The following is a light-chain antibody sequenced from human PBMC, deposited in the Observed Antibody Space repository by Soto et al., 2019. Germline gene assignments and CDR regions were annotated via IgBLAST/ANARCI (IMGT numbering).Light chain of an antibody. Sequence: EIVMTQSPATLSASPGERATLSCTASHYIYSNVAWFQQRPGQAPRLLIYRASTRATGTPARFTGSGSGTEFTLAITSLQSEDFALYYFQQYHNLWTFGQGTKVDIK. J-gene: IGKJ1*01. CDR2: RAS. CDR3: QQYHNLWT. V-gene: IGKV3-15*01. CDR1: HYIYSN.